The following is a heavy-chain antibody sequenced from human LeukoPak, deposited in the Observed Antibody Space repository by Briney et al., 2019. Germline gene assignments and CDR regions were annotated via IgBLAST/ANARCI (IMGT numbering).Heavy chain of an antibody. CDR2: INPNDGDT. CDR3: ARANFLYCSSTTCLFDY. CDR1: GYTFTDYY. D-gene: IGHD2-2*01. V-gene: IGHV1-2*02. Sequence: ASVEVSCKASGYTFTDYYMHWVRQAPGQGFEWMGWINPNDGDTNYAQKFQGRVTMTRDTSISTAHMEVSRLRSDDTAVYYCARANFLYCSSTTCLFDYWGQGTLVTVSS. J-gene: IGHJ4*02.